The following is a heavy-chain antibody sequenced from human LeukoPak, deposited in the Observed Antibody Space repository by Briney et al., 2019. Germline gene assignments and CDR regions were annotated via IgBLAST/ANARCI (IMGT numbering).Heavy chain of an antibody. CDR1: GYSISSGYY. Sequence: SETLSLTCAVSGYSISSGYYWGWIRQPPGKGLEWIRSIYHSGTTFCNSSLKSRLTISVDTSKNQFSLKLSSVTTSDTAVYYCARRPSAGAFDIWGQGTMVTVSS. CDR2: IYHSGTT. CDR3: ARRPSAGAFDI. V-gene: IGHV4-38-2*01. J-gene: IGHJ3*02.